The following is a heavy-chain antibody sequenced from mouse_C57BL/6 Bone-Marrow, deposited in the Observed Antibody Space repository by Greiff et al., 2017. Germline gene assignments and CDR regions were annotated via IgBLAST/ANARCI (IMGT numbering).Heavy chain of an antibody. CDR1: GFNIKDDY. V-gene: IGHV14-4*01. CDR3: TTGTVVADWYFDV. CDR2: IDPENGDT. Sequence: VQLKQSGAELVRPGASVKLSCTASGFNIKDDYMHWVKQRPEQGLEWIGWIDPENGDTEYASKFQGKATITADTSSNPAYLQLSSLTSEDTAVYYCTTGTVVADWYFDVWGTGTTVTVSS. J-gene: IGHJ1*03. D-gene: IGHD1-1*01.